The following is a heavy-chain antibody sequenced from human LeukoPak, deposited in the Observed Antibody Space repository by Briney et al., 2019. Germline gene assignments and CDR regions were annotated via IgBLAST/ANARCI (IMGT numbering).Heavy chain of an antibody. CDR2: ISSSGSTT. J-gene: IGHJ3*02. V-gene: IGHV3-11*04. D-gene: IGHD3-22*01. CDR3: ARDRGHYYDSSGLRCAFDI. Sequence: PGGSLRLSCAASGFTFSDYYMSWIRQAPGKGLEWVSYISSSGSTTYYADSAKGRFTISRDNAKNSLYLQMNSLRAEDTAVYYCARDRGHYYDSSGLRCAFDIWGQGTMVTVSS. CDR1: GFTFSDYY.